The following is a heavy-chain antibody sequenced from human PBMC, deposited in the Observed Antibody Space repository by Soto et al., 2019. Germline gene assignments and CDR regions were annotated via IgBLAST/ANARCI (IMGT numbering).Heavy chain of an antibody. J-gene: IGHJ4*02. CDR2: IYPGDSDT. CDR3: ARSHRSSQSCDY. V-gene: IGHV5-51*01. D-gene: IGHD6-13*01. CDR1: GYSFTSYW. Sequence: GESLQISCRGSGYSFTSYWIGWVRQMPGKGLEWMGIIYPGDSDTRYSPSFQGQVTISADKSISTAYLQWSSLKAPDTAMYFCARSHRSSQSCDYWCQGARVTVSS.